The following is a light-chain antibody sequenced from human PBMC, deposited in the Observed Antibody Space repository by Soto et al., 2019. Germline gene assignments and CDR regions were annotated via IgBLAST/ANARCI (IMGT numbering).Light chain of an antibody. CDR1: GGSIASNY. CDR2: VFD. J-gene: IGLJ2*01. CDR3: QSYDCSNHVV. Sequence: NFMLTQPHSVSESPGETVTISCTRTGGSIASNYVQWYQQRPGSAPTTVIYVFDQRPSGVPDRFSGSIDRSSNSASLTSARLKPEDAADYYCQSYDCSNHVVLGGGTKLTVL. V-gene: IGLV6-57*04.